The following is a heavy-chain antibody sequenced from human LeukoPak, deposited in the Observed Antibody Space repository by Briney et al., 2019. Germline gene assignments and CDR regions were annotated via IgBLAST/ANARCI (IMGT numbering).Heavy chain of an antibody. CDR1: GISFSIYT. CDR3: ARERASCYFDY. J-gene: IGHJ4*02. Sequence: GGSLRLSCAASGISFSIYTMHWFRQAPGKGLEWVAVISNDGGYIDYADSVGGRFTISRDNSKNTLLLQMNSLRGEDTAVYSCARERASCYFDYWGQGTLVTVSS. CDR2: ISNDGGYI. V-gene: IGHV3-30*04. D-gene: IGHD1-1*01.